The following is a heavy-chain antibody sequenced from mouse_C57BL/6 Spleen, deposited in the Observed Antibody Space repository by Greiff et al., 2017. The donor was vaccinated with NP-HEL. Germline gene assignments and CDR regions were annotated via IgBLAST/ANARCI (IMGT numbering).Heavy chain of an antibody. CDR2: ISSGSSTI. CDR1: GFTFSDYG. CDR3: ARATVVATDYYAMDY. Sequence: EVQLQESGGGLVKPGGSLKLSCAASGFTFSDYGMHWVRQAPEKGLEWVAYISSGSSTIYYADTVKGRFTISRDNAKNTLFLQMTSLRSEDTAMYYCARATVVATDYYAMDYWGQGTSVTVSS. V-gene: IGHV5-17*01. D-gene: IGHD1-1*01. J-gene: IGHJ4*01.